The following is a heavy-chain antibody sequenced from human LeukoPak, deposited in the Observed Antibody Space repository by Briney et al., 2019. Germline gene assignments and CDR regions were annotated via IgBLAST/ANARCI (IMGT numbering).Heavy chain of an antibody. CDR1: GGSISSSSHH. J-gene: IGHJ4*02. V-gene: IGHV4-39*02. CDR2: IYYSGNT. D-gene: IGHD6-6*01. CDR3: TREYSSSSDY. Sequence: SETLSLTCTVSGGSISSSSHHWSWVRQPPGKGLEWIGSIYYSGNTYYNPSLKSRVTISVDTSKNQFSLKLTSVTAADTAVYYSTREYSSSSDYWGQGTLTTVSS.